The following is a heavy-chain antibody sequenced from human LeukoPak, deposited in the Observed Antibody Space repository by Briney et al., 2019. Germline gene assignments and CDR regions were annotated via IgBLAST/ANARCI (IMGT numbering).Heavy chain of an antibody. CDR1: GFTFSSYA. Sequence: PGGSLRLSCAASGFTFSSYAMSWVRQAPGKGLEWVSAISGSGGSTYYADSVKGRFTISRDNSKNTLYLQMNSLRAEDTAVYYCAKASSSWYMDYYYYMDVWGKGTTVTVSS. V-gene: IGHV3-23*01. CDR3: AKASSSWYMDYYYYMDV. CDR2: ISGSGGST. D-gene: IGHD6-13*01. J-gene: IGHJ6*03.